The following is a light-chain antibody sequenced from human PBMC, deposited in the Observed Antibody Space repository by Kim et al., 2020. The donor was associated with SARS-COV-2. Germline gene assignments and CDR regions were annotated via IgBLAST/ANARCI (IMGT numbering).Light chain of an antibody. CDR1: SSDVGGYNY. Sequence: GQSVTISCTGTSSDVGGYNYVSWYQQHPGTAPKLMIFDVTKRPSGVPDRFSGSKSGNTASLTVSGLQAEDEAAYYCCSYAGSSHVVFGGGTQLTVL. CDR2: DVT. V-gene: IGLV2-11*03. J-gene: IGLJ2*01. CDR3: CSYAGSSHVV.